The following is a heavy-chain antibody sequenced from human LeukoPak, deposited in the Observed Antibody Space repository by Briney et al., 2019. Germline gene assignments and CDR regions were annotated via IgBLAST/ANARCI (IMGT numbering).Heavy chain of an antibody. D-gene: IGHD5-12*01. J-gene: IGHJ4*02. Sequence: GGSLRLSCAASGFTFSSYAMSWVRQAPGKGLEWVSAISGSGDSTYYADSVKGRFTISRDNSKSTLYLQMNSLRAEDTAVYYCAKDSRAYSGYDSNDYWGQGTLVTVSS. CDR3: AKDSRAYSGYDSNDY. V-gene: IGHV3-23*01. CDR2: ISGSGDST. CDR1: GFTFSSYA.